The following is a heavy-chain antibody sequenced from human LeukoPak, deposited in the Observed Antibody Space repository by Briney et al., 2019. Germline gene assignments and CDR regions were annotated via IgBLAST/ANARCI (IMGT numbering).Heavy chain of an antibody. Sequence: GGSLRLSWAASGFTFSSYAMHWVRQAPGKGLEYVSAISSNGGSTYYANSVKGRFTISRDNSKNTLYLQMGSLRAEDMAVYYCARYPGRYYDSSGYDYWGQGTLVTVSS. CDR3: ARYPGRYYDSSGYDY. CDR1: GFTFSSYA. D-gene: IGHD3-22*01. CDR2: ISSNGGST. J-gene: IGHJ4*02. V-gene: IGHV3-64*01.